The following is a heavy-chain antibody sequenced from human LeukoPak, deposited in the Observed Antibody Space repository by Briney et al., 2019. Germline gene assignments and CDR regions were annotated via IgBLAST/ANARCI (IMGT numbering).Heavy chain of an antibody. Sequence: TGGSLRLSCAASGFTFSSYDMHWVRQATGKGLEWVSAIGTAGDTYYPGSVKGRFTISRENAKNSLYLQMNSLRAGDTAVYYCAREGAVRAFDIWGQRTMVTVSS. D-gene: IGHD1-26*01. CDR2: IGTAGDT. CDR1: GFTFSSYD. CDR3: AREGAVRAFDI. J-gene: IGHJ3*02. V-gene: IGHV3-13*01.